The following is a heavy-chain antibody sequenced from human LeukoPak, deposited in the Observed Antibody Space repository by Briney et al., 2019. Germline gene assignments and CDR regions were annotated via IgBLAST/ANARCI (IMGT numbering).Heavy chain of an antibody. D-gene: IGHD3-22*01. V-gene: IGHV3-23*01. CDR1: GFTFSYYW. CDR2: ISGSGGST. J-gene: IGHJ4*02. CDR3: AKDPNYYDSSGYGY. Sequence: GGSLRLSCAASGFTFSYYWMSWVRQAPGKGLEWVSAISGSGGSTYCADSVKGRFTISRDNSKNTLYLQMNSLRAEDTAVYYCAKDPNYYDSSGYGYWGQGTLVTVSS.